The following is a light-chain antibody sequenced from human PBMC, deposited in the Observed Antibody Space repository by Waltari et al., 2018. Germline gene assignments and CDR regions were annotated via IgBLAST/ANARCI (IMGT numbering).Light chain of an antibody. J-gene: IGLJ2*01. V-gene: IGLV2-23*02. CDR1: SSDVGNYNR. CDR2: AVS. CDR3: SSYAGSSKGV. Sequence: QSALTQPASVSGSPGQSITISCTGPSSDVGNYNRVSWYQQHPGKAPKLMIYAVSKRPSGVSDRFSGSKSGDMASLTISGLQPEDEAEYFCSSYAGSSKGVFGGGTKVTVL.